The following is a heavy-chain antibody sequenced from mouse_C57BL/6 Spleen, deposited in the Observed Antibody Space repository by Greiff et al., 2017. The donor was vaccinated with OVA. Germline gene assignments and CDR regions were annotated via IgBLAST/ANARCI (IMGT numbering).Heavy chain of an antibody. CDR3: ARDVWLREGGFDY. Sequence: EVKLQESGPGLVKPSQSLSLTCSVTGYSITSGYYWNWIRQFPGNKLEWMGYISYDGSNNYNPSLKNRISITRDTSKNQFFLKLNSVTTEDTATYYCARDVWLREGGFDYWGQGTTLTVSS. CDR1: GYSITSGYY. J-gene: IGHJ2*01. D-gene: IGHD2-2*01. V-gene: IGHV3-6*01. CDR2: ISYDGSN.